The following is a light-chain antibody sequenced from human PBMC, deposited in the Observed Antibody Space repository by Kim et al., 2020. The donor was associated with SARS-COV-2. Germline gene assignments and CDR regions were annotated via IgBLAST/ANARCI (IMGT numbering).Light chain of an antibody. CDR2: EDN. Sequence: GKALTISCTGSSGSIASNYGQWYQQRPGSAPTTVIYEDNQRPSGFPDRFSGSIDSSSNSASLTISGLKTEDEADYYCQSYDSSFWVFGGGTQLTVL. CDR3: QSYDSSFWV. CDR1: SGSIASNY. J-gene: IGLJ3*02. V-gene: IGLV6-57*02.